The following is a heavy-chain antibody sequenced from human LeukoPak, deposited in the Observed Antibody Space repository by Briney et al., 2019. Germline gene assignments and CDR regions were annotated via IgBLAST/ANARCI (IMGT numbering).Heavy chain of an antibody. Sequence: SETLSLTCTVSGGSISSSSYYWGWIRQPPGKGLEWIGSIYYSGSTYYNPSLKSRVTMSVDTSKNQFSLKLSSVTAADTAVYYCASLTGEIDYWGQGTLVTVSS. CDR1: GGSISSSSYY. J-gene: IGHJ4*02. V-gene: IGHV4-39*07. CDR2: IYYSGST. D-gene: IGHD7-27*01. CDR3: ASLTGEIDY.